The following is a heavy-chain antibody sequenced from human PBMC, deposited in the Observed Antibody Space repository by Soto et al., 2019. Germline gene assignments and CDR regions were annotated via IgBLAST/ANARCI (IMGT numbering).Heavy chain of an antibody. D-gene: IGHD5-12*01. J-gene: IGHJ4*02. Sequence: QVQLHESGPGLVKPSQTLSLTCTVSGGSISSGGYYWSWIRQHPGKVLEWIGYSYYSGSTYYNPSLKSRVTSAVDTSKNQFALKLSSVTAADTAVYYCARMLGATIFDYWGQGTLVTVSS. CDR1: GGSISSGGYY. CDR2: SYYSGST. CDR3: ARMLGATIFDY. V-gene: IGHV4-31*03.